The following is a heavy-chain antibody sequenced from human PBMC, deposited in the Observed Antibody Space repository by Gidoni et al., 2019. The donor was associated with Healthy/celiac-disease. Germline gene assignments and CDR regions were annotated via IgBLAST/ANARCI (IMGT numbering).Heavy chain of an antibody. CDR3: AKPGPLRSSLGLFDY. V-gene: IGHV3-23*01. CDR1: GFTFSSYA. CDR2: ISGSGGST. Sequence: EVQLLESGGGLVQPGGSLRLSCAASGFTFSSYAMSWVRQAPGKGLGWFSAISGSGGSTYYADSVKGRFTISRDNSKNTLYLQMNSLRAEDTAVYYCAKPGPLRSSLGLFDYWGQGTLVTVSS. J-gene: IGHJ4*02. D-gene: IGHD4-17*01.